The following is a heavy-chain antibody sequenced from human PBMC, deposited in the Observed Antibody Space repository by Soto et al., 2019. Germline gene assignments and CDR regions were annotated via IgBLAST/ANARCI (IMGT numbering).Heavy chain of an antibody. CDR3: ARGAITIFGVVIPIYFDY. CDR1: GGTFSSYA. CDR2: IIPIFGTA. D-gene: IGHD3-3*01. Sequence: QVQLVQSGAEVKKPGSSVKVSCKASGGTFSSYAISWVRQAPGQGLEWMGGIIPIFGTANYAQKFQGRVTITADKSTSTAYMELSSLRSEDTAVYYCARGAITIFGVVIPIYFDYWGQGTLVTVSS. J-gene: IGHJ4*02. V-gene: IGHV1-69*06.